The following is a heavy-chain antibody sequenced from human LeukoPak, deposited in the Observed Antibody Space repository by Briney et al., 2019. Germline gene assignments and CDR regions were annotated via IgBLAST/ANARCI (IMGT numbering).Heavy chain of an antibody. CDR1: GVSISSYY. Sequence: PSETLSLTCTVSGVSISSYYWSWIRQPPGKGLEWIGYIYYSGGTNHNPSLKSRVTISVDTSKNQFSLKLSSVTAADTAVYYCARAGVGEGGDTRTGHYFDYSGQGNLVTVS. D-gene: IGHD2-21*01. J-gene: IGHJ4*02. CDR2: IYYSGGT. CDR3: ARAGVGEGGDTRTGHYFDY. V-gene: IGHV4-59*01.